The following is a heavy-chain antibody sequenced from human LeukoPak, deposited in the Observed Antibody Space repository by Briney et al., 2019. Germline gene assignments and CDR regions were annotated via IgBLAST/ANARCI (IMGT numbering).Heavy chain of an antibody. CDR3: ARAANYFLYYFDY. J-gene: IGHJ4*02. CDR2: IYYSGST. CDR1: GGSFSGYY. V-gene: IGHV4-59*01. Sequence: SETLSLTCAVYGGSFSGYYWSWIRQPPGKGLEWIGYIYYSGSTNYNPSLKSRVTISVDTSKNQFSLKLSSVTAADTAVYYCARAANYFLYYFDYWGQGTLVTVSS. D-gene: IGHD2/OR15-2a*01.